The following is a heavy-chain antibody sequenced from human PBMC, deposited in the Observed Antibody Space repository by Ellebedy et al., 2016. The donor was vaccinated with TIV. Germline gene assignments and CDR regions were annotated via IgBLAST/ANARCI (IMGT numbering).Heavy chain of an antibody. J-gene: IGHJ4*02. CDR1: GYSFTNQW. V-gene: IGHV5-51*01. D-gene: IGHD3-10*01. CDR2: IYPGDSTI. Sequence: GESLKISCKASGYSFTNQWIGWVRQVPGKGLEWMAVIYPGDSTINYSPSFQDQVTISADKSISTAYLQWTSLKASDTAMFYCARLWFGEFPDYWGQGALVTVSS. CDR3: ARLWFGEFPDY.